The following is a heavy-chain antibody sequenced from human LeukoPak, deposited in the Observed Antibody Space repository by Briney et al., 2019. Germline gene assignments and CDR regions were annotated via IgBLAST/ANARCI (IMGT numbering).Heavy chain of an antibody. CDR3: ASWNYGVINFDY. J-gene: IGHJ4*02. D-gene: IGHD1-7*01. CDR2: IYHTESN. CDR1: GGSISSSNC. V-gene: IGHV4-4*02. Sequence: AWETLSLTCAVSGGSISSSNCWSWVRQRPGKGVEWIGEIYHTESNNYNRTLKSRVTISVDKSKNQLSLKLSSVTAADSAVYYCASWNYGVINFDYWGQGTLVTVS.